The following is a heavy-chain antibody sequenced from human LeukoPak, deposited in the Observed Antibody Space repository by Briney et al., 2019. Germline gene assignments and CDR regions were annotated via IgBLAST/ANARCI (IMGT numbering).Heavy chain of an antibody. J-gene: IGHJ3*01. CDR1: GGSITDNTFS. D-gene: IGHD3-3*01. CDR3: ARGRISFFGRGTPQPRNDAFDV. CDR2: IYYSGNT. Sequence: SETLSLTCTVSGGSITDNTFSGGWIRQPPGRGLEWIGAIYYSGNTYDHPSLKSRVTISADTSKNHFSLRLRSVTAADTAVYYCARGRISFFGRGTPQPRNDAFDVWGQGTVVTVSS. V-gene: IGHV4-39*07.